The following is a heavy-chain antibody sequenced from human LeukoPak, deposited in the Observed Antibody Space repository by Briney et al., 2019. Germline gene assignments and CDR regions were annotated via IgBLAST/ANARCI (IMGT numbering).Heavy chain of an antibody. CDR1: GFTFSSYA. V-gene: IGHV3-30-3*01. Sequence: GGSLRLSCAASGFTFSSYAMHWVRQAPGKGLEWVAVISYDGSNKYYADSVKGRFTISRDNSKNTLYLQMNSLRAEDTAVYYCARGWELLDDAFDIWGQGTMVTVSS. J-gene: IGHJ3*02. CDR3: ARGWELLDDAFDI. CDR2: ISYDGSNK. D-gene: IGHD1-26*01.